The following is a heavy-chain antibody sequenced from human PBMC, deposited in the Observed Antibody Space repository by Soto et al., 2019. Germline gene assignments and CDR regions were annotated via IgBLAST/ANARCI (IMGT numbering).Heavy chain of an antibody. J-gene: IGHJ4*02. Sequence: QVQLVESGGGVVQPGRSLRLSCAASGFSFSSYGMHWVRQAPGKGLEWVAVILDDGSDKDYTDAVKGRFTISRDNSKNRLYLEMNSMTAEDTAVYCCARDDDYGDNGLDYWGQGPLVTVSS. CDR3: ARDDDYGDNGLDY. D-gene: IGHD4-17*01. CDR1: GFSFSSYG. V-gene: IGHV3-33*01. CDR2: ILDDGSDK.